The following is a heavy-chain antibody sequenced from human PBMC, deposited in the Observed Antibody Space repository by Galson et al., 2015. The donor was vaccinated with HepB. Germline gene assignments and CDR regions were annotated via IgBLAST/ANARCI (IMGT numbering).Heavy chain of an antibody. Sequence: LRLSCAASGFTFSSYSMNWVRQAPGKGLEWVSYISSSSSYTNYADSVKGRFTISRDNAKNSLYLQMNSLRAEDTAVYYCASLGDFNTYYYDSSGDDAFDIWGQGTMVTVSS. CDR3: ASLGDFNTYYYDSSGDDAFDI. V-gene: IGHV3-21*05. J-gene: IGHJ3*02. CDR1: GFTFSSYS. CDR2: ISSSSSYT. D-gene: IGHD3-22*01.